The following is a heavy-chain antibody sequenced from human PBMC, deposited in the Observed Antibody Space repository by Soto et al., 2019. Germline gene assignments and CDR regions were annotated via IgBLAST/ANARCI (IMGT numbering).Heavy chain of an antibody. CDR1: GGSISSGGYY. CDR3: AREGSGLNDPAV. J-gene: IGHJ6*04. Sequence: QVQLQESGPGLVKPSQTLSLTCTVSGGSISSGGYYWSWIRQHPGKGLEWIGYIYYSGSTFYNPPLKSRVTISVDTSKNQFSLKLSSVTAADTAVYYCAREGSGLNDPAVWGKGTTVTVSS. V-gene: IGHV4-31*03. D-gene: IGHD3-10*01. CDR2: IYYSGST.